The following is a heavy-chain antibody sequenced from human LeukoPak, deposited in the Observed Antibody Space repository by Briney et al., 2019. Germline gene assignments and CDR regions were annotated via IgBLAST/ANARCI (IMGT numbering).Heavy chain of an antibody. Sequence: GESLKISCKGSGYTFTNYWIGWVRQMPGKGLEWMGIIYPANSDTRYNPSFKGQVTISADKSISTAYLQWSNLKASDTAMYYCARPHFYASGSPYYLDYWGQGTLVTVSS. CDR3: ARPHFYASGSPYYLDY. J-gene: IGHJ4*02. V-gene: IGHV5-51*01. CDR2: IYPANSDT. D-gene: IGHD3-10*01. CDR1: GYTFTNYW.